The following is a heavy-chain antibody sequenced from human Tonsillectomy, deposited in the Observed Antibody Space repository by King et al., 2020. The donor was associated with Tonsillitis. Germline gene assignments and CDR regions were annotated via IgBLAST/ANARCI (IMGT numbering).Heavy chain of an antibody. CDR3: AHSFTFYDFWSGPEQGYGVDV. CDR1: GFSLSTSGVG. D-gene: IGHD3-3*01. J-gene: IGHJ6*02. Sequence: TLKESGPTLVKPTQTLTLTCTFSGFSLSTSGVGVGWVRQPPGKALECLAIIYWDDDKRYSPSLKSRLTITKDTSKNQVVLTMINMDPVDTATYYCAHSFTFYDFWSGPEQGYGVDVWGQGTTVTVSS. V-gene: IGHV2-5*02. CDR2: IYWDDDK.